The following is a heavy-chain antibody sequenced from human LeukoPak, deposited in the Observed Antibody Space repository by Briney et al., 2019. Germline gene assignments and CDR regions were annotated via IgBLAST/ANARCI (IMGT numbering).Heavy chain of an antibody. CDR2: ICYSGST. V-gene: IGHV4-39*07. D-gene: IGHD2-15*01. Sequence: SETLSLTCSVSGGSIGSSSYCWGCIRQPPGKGLEWIGTICYSGSTFYNPSLKSRVTLSVDTSKNQFSLKLSSVTAADTAVYYCARRRDCSGGSCHYYFDYWGQGTLVTVSS. CDR1: GGSIGSSSYC. J-gene: IGHJ4*02. CDR3: ARRRDCSGGSCHYYFDY.